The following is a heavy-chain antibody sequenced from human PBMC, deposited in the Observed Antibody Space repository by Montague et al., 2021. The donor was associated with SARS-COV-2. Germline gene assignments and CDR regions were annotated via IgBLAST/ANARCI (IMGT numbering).Heavy chain of an antibody. V-gene: IGHV4-39*02. CDR1: GDSISRSHYF. J-gene: IGHJ3*02. CDR2: IYFTGKT. Sequence: SETLSLTCSVSGDSISRSHYFWAWLRQPPGMGLVWIGSIYFTGKTYYHPSLKSRVTISIDASKNHFSLRLSSVTAADSAVFYCARWGLNNAFDIWGLGTMITISS. D-gene: IGHD1/OR15-1a*01. CDR3: ARWGLNNAFDI.